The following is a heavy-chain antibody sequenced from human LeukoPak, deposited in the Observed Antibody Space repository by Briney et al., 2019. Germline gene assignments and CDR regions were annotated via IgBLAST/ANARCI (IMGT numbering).Heavy chain of an antibody. CDR3: ARRAVAGTGAFDI. CDR2: IYYSGST. CDR1: GGSISSSSYY. V-gene: IGHV4-39*01. Sequence: ETLSLTCTVSGGSISSSSYYWGWIRQPPEKGLEWIGSIYYSGSTYYNPSLKSRVTISVDTSKNQFSLKLSSVTAADTAVYYCARRAVAGTGAFDIWGQGTMVTVAS. D-gene: IGHD6-19*01. J-gene: IGHJ3*02.